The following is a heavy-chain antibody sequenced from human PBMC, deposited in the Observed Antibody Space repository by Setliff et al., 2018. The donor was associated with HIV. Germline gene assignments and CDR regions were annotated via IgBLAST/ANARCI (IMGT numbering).Heavy chain of an antibody. J-gene: IGHJ4*02. D-gene: IGHD2-21*01. CDR1: GFTFSDHY. CDR3: ARSISPLFDPFDY. V-gene: IGHV3-11*06. CDR2: ISSSSSSYT. Sequence: GGSLRLSCAASGFTFSDHYMSWIRQAPGKGLEWVSYISSSSSSYTNYADSVKGRFTISRDNAKNSLYLKMNSLRAEDTAVYYCARSISPLFDPFDYWGQGTLVTVSS.